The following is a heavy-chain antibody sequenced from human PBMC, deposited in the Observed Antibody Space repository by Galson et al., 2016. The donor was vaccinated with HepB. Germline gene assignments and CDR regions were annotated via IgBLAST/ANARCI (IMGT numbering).Heavy chain of an antibody. CDR3: AKCSVGVYSSGWCNWFDP. CDR2: IGDSAGT. V-gene: IGHV3-23*01. J-gene: IGHJ5*02. CDR1: GFTFRDYA. D-gene: IGHD6-19*01. Sequence: SLRLSCAASGFTFRDYAMTWVRQAPGKGLEWVSAIGDSAGTHYADSVKGRFTISRDSSKSTLYLQMNSLRVEDTAKYYCAKCSVGVYSSGWCNWFDPWGQGTLVTVSS.